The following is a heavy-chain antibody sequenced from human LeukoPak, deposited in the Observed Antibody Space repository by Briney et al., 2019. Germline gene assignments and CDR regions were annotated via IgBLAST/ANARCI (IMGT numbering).Heavy chain of an antibody. CDR3: ARSQYDILTGYYYYGMDV. V-gene: IGHV6-1*01. CDR1: GDSVSSNSAA. D-gene: IGHD3-9*01. J-gene: IGHJ6*02. CDR2: TYYRSKWYN. Sequence: SQTLSLTCAISGDSVSSNSAAWNWIRQSPSRGLEWLGRTYYRSKWYNDYAVSVKSRITTNPDTSKNQFSLQLNSVTPEDTAVYYCARSQYDILTGYYYYGMDVWGQGTTVTVSS.